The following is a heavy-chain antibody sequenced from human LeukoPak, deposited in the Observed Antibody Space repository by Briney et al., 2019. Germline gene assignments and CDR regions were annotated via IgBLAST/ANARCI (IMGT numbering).Heavy chain of an antibody. CDR2: INPSGGST. D-gene: IGHD5-18*01. V-gene: IGHV1-46*01. Sequence: ASAKVSCKASGYTFTSYYMHWVRQAPGQGLEWMGIINPSGGSTSYAQKFQGRVTMTRDTSTSTVYMELSSLRSEDTAVYYCARGREKRGYSYGLDYWGQGTLVTVSS. CDR3: ARGREKRGYSYGLDY. J-gene: IGHJ4*02. CDR1: GYTFTSYY.